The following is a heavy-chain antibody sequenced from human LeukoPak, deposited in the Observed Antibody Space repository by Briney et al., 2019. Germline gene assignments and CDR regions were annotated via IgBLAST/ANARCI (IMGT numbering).Heavy chain of an antibody. CDR1: GFTFSNYG. CDR3: ARILTGYF. CDR2: ISSSNSTI. V-gene: IGHV3-48*01. D-gene: IGHD3-9*01. Sequence: GGSLRLSCAASGFTFSNYGMYWVRQAPGKGLEWVSFISSSNSTIYYADSVKGRFTISRDNAKNSLYLQMNSLRVEDTAVYYCARILTGYFWGQGTLVTVSS. J-gene: IGHJ4*02.